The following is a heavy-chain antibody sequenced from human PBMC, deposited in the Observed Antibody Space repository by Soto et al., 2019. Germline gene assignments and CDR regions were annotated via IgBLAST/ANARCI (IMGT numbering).Heavy chain of an antibody. J-gene: IGHJ5*02. CDR3: AKDLSPYYYGSGSYSHNWFVP. D-gene: IGHD3-10*01. CDR2: IYSGGAT. Sequence: GGSLRLSCAASGFTFSSYSMNWVRQAPGKGLQWVSVIYSGGATHYADSVKGRFTISRDNSKNTLYLQMNSLRAEDTAVYFCAKDLSPYYYGSGSYSHNWFVPWGQGTLVTVSS. V-gene: IGHV3-23*03. CDR1: GFTFSSYS.